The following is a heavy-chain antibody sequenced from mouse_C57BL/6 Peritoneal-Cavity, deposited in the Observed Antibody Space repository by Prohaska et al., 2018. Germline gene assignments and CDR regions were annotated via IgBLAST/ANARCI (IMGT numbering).Heavy chain of an antibody. CDR3: MRYGPYWYFDV. V-gene: IGHV11-2*01. CDR2: INSDGSAI. J-gene: IGHJ1*03. CDR1: GFTFSGFW. Sequence: EVQLLETGGGLVQPGGSRGLSCEGSGFTFSGFWMSWVRQTPGKTLEWIGDINSDGSAIKYAPSIKDRFTIFRDKDKSTLYLQMSNVRSEDTATYFCMRYGPYWYFDVWGTGTTVTVSS.